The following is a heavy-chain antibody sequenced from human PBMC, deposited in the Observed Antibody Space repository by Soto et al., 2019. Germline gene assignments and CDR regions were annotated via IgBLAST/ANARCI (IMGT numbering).Heavy chain of an antibody. Sequence: RRLSCAASGFTFSDYWMNWVRQAPGKGLEWVANIKQDGSEKYYVDSVKGRFTISRDNAKNSLYLQMNSLRAEDTAVYYCARYCSSTSCREEGFDYWGQGTLVTVSS. CDR3: ARYCSSTSCREEGFDY. CDR1: GFTFSDYW. D-gene: IGHD2-2*01. J-gene: IGHJ4*02. CDR2: IKQDGSEK. V-gene: IGHV3-7*01.